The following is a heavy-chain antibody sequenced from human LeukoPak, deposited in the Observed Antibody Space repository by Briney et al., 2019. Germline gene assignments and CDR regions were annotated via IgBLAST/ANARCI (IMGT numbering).Heavy chain of an antibody. V-gene: IGHV3-21*01. CDR3: ARQRTAAFYYYYYMDV. CDR2: ISSSRSYI. CDR1: GFTFSSYS. Sequence: GGSLRLSCAASGFTFSSYSMNWVRQAPGKGLEWVSFISSSRSYIYYADSVKGRFTISRDNAKNSLYLQMNSLRAEDTAVYYCARQRTAAFYYYYYMDVWGKGTTVTVSS. D-gene: IGHD5-18*01. J-gene: IGHJ6*03.